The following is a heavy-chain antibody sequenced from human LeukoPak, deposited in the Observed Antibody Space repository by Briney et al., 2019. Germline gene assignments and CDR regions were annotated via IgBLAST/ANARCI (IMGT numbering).Heavy chain of an antibody. V-gene: IGHV4-59*01. Sequence: SETLSLTCTVSGGSISSYYWSWIRQSPGEGLEWIGYIHYRGSTNYNPSLKSRVTISVDTSKNQFSLKLSSLTAADTAVYYCARSVLGYSSGLHIDSWGREPWSPSPQ. CDR2: IHYRGST. CDR3: ARSVLGYSSGLHIDS. J-gene: IGHJ4*02. CDR1: GGSISSYY. D-gene: IGHD5-18*01.